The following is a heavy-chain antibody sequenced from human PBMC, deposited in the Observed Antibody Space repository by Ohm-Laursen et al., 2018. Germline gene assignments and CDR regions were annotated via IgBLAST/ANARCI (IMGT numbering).Heavy chain of an antibody. Sequence: SLRLSCAAPGLIFSNYAMSWVRQAPGKGLEWVSAISGSGASTYYADSVKGRFTISRDNSKNTLFLQMKSLRAEDTAVYSCAKDQGVTTSGHFYYGMDVWGQGTTVTVSS. V-gene: IGHV3-23*01. CDR1: GLIFSNYA. J-gene: IGHJ6*02. D-gene: IGHD2-21*02. CDR3: AKDQGVTTSGHFYYGMDV. CDR2: ISGSGAST.